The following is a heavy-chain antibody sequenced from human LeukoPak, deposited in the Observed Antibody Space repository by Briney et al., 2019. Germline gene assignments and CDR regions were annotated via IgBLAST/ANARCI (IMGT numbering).Heavy chain of an antibody. D-gene: IGHD5-18*01. Sequence: PSETLSLTCAVYGGSFSGYYWSWIRQPPGKGLEWIGEINHSGSTNYNPSLKSRVTISVDTSKNQFSLKLSSVTAADTAAYYCANRGYSYGPIDYWGQGTLVTISS. CDR2: INHSGST. J-gene: IGHJ4*02. CDR3: ANRGYSYGPIDY. CDR1: GGSFSGYY. V-gene: IGHV4-34*01.